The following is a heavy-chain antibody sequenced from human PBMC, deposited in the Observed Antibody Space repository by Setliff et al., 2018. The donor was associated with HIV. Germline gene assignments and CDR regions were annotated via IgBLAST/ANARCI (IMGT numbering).Heavy chain of an antibody. J-gene: IGHJ5*02. V-gene: IGHV3-73*01. Sequence: PGGSLRLSCSASGVTFSDSAMHWVRQAPGKGLGWVGRIKTKSDSYATAYGASVKGRFTISRDDSQNTAYLQMSSLKTEDTAVYFCTASPDGDCYTTNCANWFDPWGQGTLVTFSS. D-gene: IGHD2-21*02. CDR3: TASPDGDCYTTNCANWFDP. CDR1: GVTFSDSA. CDR2: IKTKSDSYAT.